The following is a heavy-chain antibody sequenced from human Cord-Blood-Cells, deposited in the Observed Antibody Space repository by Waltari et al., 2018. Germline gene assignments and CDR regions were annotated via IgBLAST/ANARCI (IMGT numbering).Heavy chain of an antibody. CDR1: AYRFTSSW. V-gene: IGHV5-51*03. Sequence: EVQLVQSGAEVKQPGQSLKISCKGSAYRFTSSWTGWVRPMPGKGLEWMGIIYPGDSDTRYSPSFQGQVTISADKSISTAYLQWSSLKASDTAMYYCARSTFGDIWGQGTMVTVSS. D-gene: IGHD3-10*01. J-gene: IGHJ3*02. CDR3: ARSTFGDI. CDR2: IYPGDSDT.